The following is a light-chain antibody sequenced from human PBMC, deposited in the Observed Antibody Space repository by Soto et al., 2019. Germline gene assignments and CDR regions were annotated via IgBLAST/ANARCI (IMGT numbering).Light chain of an antibody. CDR3: QQFNSSPYT. J-gene: IGKJ2*01. CDR2: KAS. Sequence: DIQMTQSPSTLSASVGDRVIITCRASQSVSNWLAWYQQKPGKVPTLLIYKASNLQSGVPSRFSGSGSGTEFTLTISSLQPDDFAAYYCQQFNSSPYTFGQGTKVDIK. V-gene: IGKV1-5*03. CDR1: QSVSNW.